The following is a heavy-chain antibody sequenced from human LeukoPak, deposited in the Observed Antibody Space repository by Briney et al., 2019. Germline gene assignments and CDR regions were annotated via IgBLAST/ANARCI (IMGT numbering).Heavy chain of an antibody. CDR2: IHSDGGTT. Sequence: GGSLRLSCAASGYTFSDYWIHWVRHAPGKGVVWVSLIHSDGGTTNYADSVKGRFTMSRDNAKNMVYLQMNSLRVEDTAVYYCARDIYSIAEWGQGTLVTVSS. J-gene: IGHJ4*02. CDR1: GYTFSDYW. D-gene: IGHD3-3*02. V-gene: IGHV3-74*01. CDR3: ARDIYSIAE.